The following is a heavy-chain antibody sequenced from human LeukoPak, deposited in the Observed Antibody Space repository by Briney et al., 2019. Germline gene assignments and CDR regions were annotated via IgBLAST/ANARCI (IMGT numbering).Heavy chain of an antibody. Sequence: GGSLRLSCAASGFTFSTYAMNWVRQAPGKGLEWVSGVSGSGGSTYYADSLKGRFTISRDNSKNTLYVQLSSLTAEDTAVYYCAKDMQQLPRGYFDNWGQGTLVTVSS. CDR2: VSGSGGST. CDR1: GFTFSTYA. V-gene: IGHV3-23*01. D-gene: IGHD6-13*01. J-gene: IGHJ4*02. CDR3: AKDMQQLPRGYFDN.